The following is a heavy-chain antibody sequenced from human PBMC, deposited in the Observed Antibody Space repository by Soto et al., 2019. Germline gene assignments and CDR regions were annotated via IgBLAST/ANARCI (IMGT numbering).Heavy chain of an antibody. CDR2: INHSGST. Sequence: QVQLQQWGAGLLKPSETLSLTCAVYGGSFSGYYWSWIRQSPGKGLEWIGEINHSGSTNYNPSLKSRVTISVDTSKNQFSLKLSSVSAADTAVYFCASRRGRPQLVQRYYNGMDVWGQGTTVTVSS. CDR3: ASRRGRPQLVQRYYNGMDV. CDR1: GGSFSGYY. D-gene: IGHD6-13*01. J-gene: IGHJ6*02. V-gene: IGHV4-34*02.